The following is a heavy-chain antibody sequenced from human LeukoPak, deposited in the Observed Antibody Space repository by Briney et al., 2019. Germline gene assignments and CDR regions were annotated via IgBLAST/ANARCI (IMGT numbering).Heavy chain of an antibody. D-gene: IGHD6-13*01. V-gene: IGHV3-21*01. Sequence: GGSLRLSCAASGFTFSSYSMNWVRQAPGKGLEWVSSISISSSYIYYADSVKGRFTIPRDNAKNSLYLQMNSLRAEDTAVYYCARGEAAAAVPYYYYYYMDVWGKGTTVTVSS. J-gene: IGHJ6*03. CDR2: ISISSSYI. CDR1: GFTFSSYS. CDR3: ARGEAAAAVPYYYYYYMDV.